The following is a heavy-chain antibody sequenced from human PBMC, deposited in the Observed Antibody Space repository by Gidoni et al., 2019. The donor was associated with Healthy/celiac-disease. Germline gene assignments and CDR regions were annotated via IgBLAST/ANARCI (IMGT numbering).Heavy chain of an antibody. D-gene: IGHD5-12*01. CDR2: ISSSSSYI. Sequence: EVQLVESGGGLVKPGGSLRLSFSAPGFTSSSYSMNWVRQAPGKGLEWVSSISSSSSYIYYADSVKGRFTISRDNAKNSLYLQMNSLRAEDTAVYYCARSSGYDQYFDYWGQGTLVTVSS. CDR1: GFTSSSYS. V-gene: IGHV3-21*01. J-gene: IGHJ4*02. CDR3: ARSSGYDQYFDY.